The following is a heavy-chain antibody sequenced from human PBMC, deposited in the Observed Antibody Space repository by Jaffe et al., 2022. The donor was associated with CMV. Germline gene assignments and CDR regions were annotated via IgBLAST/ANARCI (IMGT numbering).Heavy chain of an antibody. D-gene: IGHD3-16*01. Sequence: EVQLVESGGGLVQPGRSLRLSCAASGFTFDDYAMHWVRQAPGKGLEWVSGISWNSGSIGYADSVKGRFTISRDNAKNSLYLQMNSLRAEDTALYYCAKDMEDPYGGSGYYYYGMDVWGQGTTVTVSS. CDR1: GFTFDDYA. CDR2: ISWNSGSI. CDR3: AKDMEDPYGGSGYYYYGMDV. J-gene: IGHJ6*02. V-gene: IGHV3-9*01.